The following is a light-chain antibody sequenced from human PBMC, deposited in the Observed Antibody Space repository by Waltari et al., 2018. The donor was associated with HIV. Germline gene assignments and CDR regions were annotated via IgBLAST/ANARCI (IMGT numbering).Light chain of an antibody. V-gene: IGLV1-47*01. J-gene: IGLJ2*01. CDR2: RNN. CDR3: AAWTDSRYVV. CDR1: SSNIGSNF. Sequence: HSVLTQPPSVSGAPGQRVTISCTGSSSNIGSNFVYWYQQLPGTAPKLLIYRNNQRPSGVPDRFSGSKSGTSASLAISGLRSEDEADYYCAAWTDSRYVVFGGGTKLTVL.